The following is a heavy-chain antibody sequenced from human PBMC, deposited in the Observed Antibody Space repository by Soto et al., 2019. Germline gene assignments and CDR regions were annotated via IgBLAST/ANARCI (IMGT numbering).Heavy chain of an antibody. J-gene: IGHJ4*02. V-gene: IGHV4-4*07. Sequence: HVQLQESGPGLVKPSETLSLSSSVSGDSLLSSYWSWVRQPAGKGLEWIGHIFYGGRTSFNPSLKSRLTMSIDTSNNLFSLNLTSVTAADTAIYFCARGWDVKYFDYWGQGVLVTVSS. D-gene: IGHD1-26*01. CDR1: GDSLLSSY. CDR2: IFYGGRT. CDR3: ARGWDVKYFDY.